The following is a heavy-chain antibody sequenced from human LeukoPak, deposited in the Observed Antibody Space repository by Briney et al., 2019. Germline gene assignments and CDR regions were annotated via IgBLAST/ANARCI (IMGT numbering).Heavy chain of an antibody. V-gene: IGHV3-30*04. CDR2: ISYDGSQY. Sequence: PGKSLRLSCAASGFTFSSYAFHWVRQAPGKGLEWVAVISYDGSQYYYGDSVKGRFTISRDNSKNTLYLQMNSLRAEDTAVYYCAKDKRGLTYYYDSSGYYPLDYWGQGTLVTVSS. J-gene: IGHJ4*02. CDR1: GFTFSSYA. D-gene: IGHD3-22*01. CDR3: AKDKRGLTYYYDSSGYYPLDY.